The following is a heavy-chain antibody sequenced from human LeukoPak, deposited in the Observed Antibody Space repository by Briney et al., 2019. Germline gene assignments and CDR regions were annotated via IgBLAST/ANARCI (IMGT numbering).Heavy chain of an antibody. V-gene: IGHV1-2*02. Sequence: ASVEVSCKASGYTFTGYYMHWVRQAPGQGLEWMGWINPNSGGTNYAQKFQGRVTMTRDTSISTAYMELSRLRSDDTAVYYCARDPSSSSGFDYWGQGTLVTVSS. D-gene: IGHD6-6*01. CDR1: GYTFTGYY. CDR3: ARDPSSSSGFDY. J-gene: IGHJ4*02. CDR2: INPNSGGT.